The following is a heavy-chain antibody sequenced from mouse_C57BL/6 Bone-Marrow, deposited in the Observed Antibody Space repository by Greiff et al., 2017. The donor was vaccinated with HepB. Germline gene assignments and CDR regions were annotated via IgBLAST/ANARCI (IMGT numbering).Heavy chain of an antibody. V-gene: IGHV5-4*01. J-gene: IGHJ3*01. D-gene: IGHD1-1*01. CDR2: ISDGGSYT. CDR1: GFTFSSYA. Sequence: EVKLVESGGGLVKPGGSLKLSCAASGFTFSSYAMSWVRQTPEKRLEWVATISDGGSYTYYPDNVKGRFNISRDNAKNNLYLQMSHLKSEDTAMYYCARDRDYYGSSYGAYWGQGTLVTVSA. CDR3: ARDRDYYGSSYGAY.